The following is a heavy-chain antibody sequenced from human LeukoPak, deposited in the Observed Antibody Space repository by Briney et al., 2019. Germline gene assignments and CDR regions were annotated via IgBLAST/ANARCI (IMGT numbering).Heavy chain of an antibody. D-gene: IGHD2-2*01. CDR3: ARYCSSTSCPIDY. CDR1: GYTFTGYY. CDR2: INPNSGGT. V-gene: IGHV1-2*02. J-gene: IGHJ4*02. Sequence: ASVKVSCKASGYTFTGYYMHWVRQAPGQGLEWMGWINPNSGGTNYARKFQGRATMTRDTSISTAYMELSRLRSDDTAVYYCARYCSSTSCPIDYWGQGTLVTVSS.